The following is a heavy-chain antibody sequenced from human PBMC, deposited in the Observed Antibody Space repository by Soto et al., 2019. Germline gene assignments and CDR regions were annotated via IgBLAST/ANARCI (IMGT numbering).Heavy chain of an antibody. Sequence: SETLSLTCTVSGGSISSYYWSWIRQPPGKGLEWIGYIYYSGSTNYNPSLKSRVTISVDTSKNQFSLKLSSVTAGDTAVYYCASWWAIKGYFTYWGQGTLVTVSS. CDR2: IYYSGST. CDR1: GGSISSYY. CDR3: ASWWAIKGYFTY. V-gene: IGHV4-59*08. J-gene: IGHJ4*02. D-gene: IGHD2-15*01.